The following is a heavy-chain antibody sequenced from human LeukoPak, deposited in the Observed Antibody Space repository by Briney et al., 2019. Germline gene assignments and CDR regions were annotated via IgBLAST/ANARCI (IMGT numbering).Heavy chain of an antibody. CDR3: LKQSQSLGDSVADH. D-gene: IGHD2-21*02. V-gene: IGHV3-23*01. CDR1: GFTFSSFA. J-gene: IGHJ5*02. CDR2: ISDTGGRT. Sequence: GGSLRLSCAASGFTFSSFAMTWVRQAPGKGLDWVSAISDTGGRTFYADSVKGRFTISRDNSQNTLYLHMNSLRADDTAVYYCLKQSQSLGDSVADHWGQGTLVTVSS.